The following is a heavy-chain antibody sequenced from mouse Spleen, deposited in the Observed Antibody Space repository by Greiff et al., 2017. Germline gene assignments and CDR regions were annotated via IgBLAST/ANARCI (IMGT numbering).Heavy chain of an antibody. J-gene: IGHJ3*01. CDR1: GYTFTDYA. Sequence: VQVVESGPELVRPGVSVKISCKGSGYTFTDYAMHWVNQSHEKSLEWIGVISPYYGDASYNQKFKDKATMTVDKSSSTAYMELARLTSEDSAVYYCARRITTVEGFAYWGQGTLVTVSA. D-gene: IGHD1-1*01. CDR2: ISPYYGDA. V-gene: IGHV1-67*01. CDR3: ARRITTVEGFAY.